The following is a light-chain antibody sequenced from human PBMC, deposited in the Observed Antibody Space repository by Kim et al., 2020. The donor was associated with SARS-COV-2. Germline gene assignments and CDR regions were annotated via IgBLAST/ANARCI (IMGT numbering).Light chain of an antibody. J-gene: IGLJ2*01. V-gene: IGLV3-21*04. CDR3: QVWDSSSDHPA. Sequence: SYELTQPPSVSVAPGKTARITCGGNNIGTKSVHWYQQSPGQAPVLVIYYDSDRPSGIPERFSGSNSGNTATLTISRVEAGDEADYYCQVWDSSSDHPAFGGGTQLTVL. CDR2: YDS. CDR1: NIGTKS.